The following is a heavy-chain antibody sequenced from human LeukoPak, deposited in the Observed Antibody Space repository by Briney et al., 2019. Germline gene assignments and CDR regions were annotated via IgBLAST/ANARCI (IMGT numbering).Heavy chain of an antibody. Sequence: PGGSLRLSCTASGFTFTNFAMNWVRQAPGKGLEWVSAISGRGGSTYYADSVKGRFTISRDDSKNTLYLQMNSLRAEDTAVYYCAPFCSTTSCYTFDSWGQGTLVTVYS. CDR1: GFTFTNFA. CDR2: ISGRGGST. V-gene: IGHV3-23*01. CDR3: APFCSTTSCYTFDS. D-gene: IGHD2-2*02. J-gene: IGHJ4*02.